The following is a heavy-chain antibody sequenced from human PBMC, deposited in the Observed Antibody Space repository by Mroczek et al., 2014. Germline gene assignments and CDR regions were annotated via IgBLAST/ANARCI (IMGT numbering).Heavy chain of an antibody. CDR1: GFTFSSYG. CDR3: ARARTYADYYGSGSYYNALDY. V-gene: IGHV3-33*01. Sequence: QVQLQESGGGVVQPGRSLRLSCAASGFTFSSYGMHWVRQAPGKGLEWVAVIWYDGSNKYYADSVKGRFTISRDNSKNTLYLQMNSLRAEDTAVYYCARARTYADYYGSGSYYNALDYWGQGTLVTVSS. D-gene: IGHD3-10*01. CDR2: IWYDGSNK. J-gene: IGHJ4*02.